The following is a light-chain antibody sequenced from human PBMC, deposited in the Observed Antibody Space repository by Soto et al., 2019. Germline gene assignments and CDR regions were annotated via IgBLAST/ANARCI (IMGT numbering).Light chain of an antibody. CDR2: GAS. Sequence: EIMLKQSPGTLSLSPGERATLSCRASRSVNNNYLAWYQQKPGQAPRLLIFGASSRATGIPDRFIGSGSGTEFILTISRLEPDDFAIYHCHQHGGSPETFGQGTKVDIK. J-gene: IGKJ1*01. CDR3: HQHGGSPET. V-gene: IGKV3-20*01. CDR1: RSVNNNY.